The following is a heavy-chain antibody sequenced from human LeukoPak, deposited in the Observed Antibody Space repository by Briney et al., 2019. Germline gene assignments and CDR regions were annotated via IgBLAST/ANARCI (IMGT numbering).Heavy chain of an antibody. Sequence: SETLSLTCAVYGGSFSGYYWSWIRQHPGKGLEWIGYIYYSGSTYYNPSLKSRVTISVDTSKNQFSLKLSSVTAADTAVYYCARAAGHYCSSTSCYTNNWFDPWGQGTLVTVSS. V-gene: IGHV4-31*11. D-gene: IGHD2-2*02. CDR1: GGSFSGYY. J-gene: IGHJ5*02. CDR2: IYYSGST. CDR3: ARAAGHYCSSTSCYTNNWFDP.